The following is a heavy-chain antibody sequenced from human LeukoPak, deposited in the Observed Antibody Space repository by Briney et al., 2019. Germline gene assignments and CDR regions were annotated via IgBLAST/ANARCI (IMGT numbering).Heavy chain of an antibody. Sequence: SETLSLTCAVYGGSFSGYYWSWIRQPPGKGLEWIGEINHSGSTNYNPSLKSRVTISVDTSKNQLSLKLSSVTAADTAVYYCARVRLTLDAFDIWGQGTMVTVSS. CDR1: GGSFSGYY. J-gene: IGHJ3*02. V-gene: IGHV4-34*01. D-gene: IGHD4/OR15-4a*01. CDR3: ARVRLTLDAFDI. CDR2: INHSGST.